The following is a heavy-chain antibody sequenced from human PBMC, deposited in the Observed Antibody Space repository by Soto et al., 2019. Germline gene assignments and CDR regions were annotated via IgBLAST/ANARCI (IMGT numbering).Heavy chain of an antibody. CDR3: ARGVRGASNWFDP. CDR2: IFTSGNT. J-gene: IGHJ5*02. D-gene: IGHD3-10*02. V-gene: IGHV4-4*07. CDR1: VGSISNSY. Sequence: SETLSFTCTFSVGSISNSYWYWIRQPAGKGLEWIGRIFTSGNTNYSPSLKSRVIMSVDTSKNQFSLKMRSVTAADTAVYYCARGVRGASNWFDPWGQGTMVTVSS.